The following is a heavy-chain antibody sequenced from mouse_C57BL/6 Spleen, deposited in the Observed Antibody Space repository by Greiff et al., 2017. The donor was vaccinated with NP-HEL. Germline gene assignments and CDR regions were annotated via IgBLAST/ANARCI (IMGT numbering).Heavy chain of an antibody. V-gene: IGHV1-55*01. J-gene: IGHJ1*03. CDR1: GYTFTSYW. D-gene: IGHD2-4*01. CDR2: IYPGSGST. Sequence: VKLQESGAELVKPGASVKMSCKASGYTFTSYWITWVKQRPGQGLEWIGDIYPGSGSTNYNEKFKSKATLTVDTSSSTAYMQLSSLTSEDSAVYYCARRYDYLYWYFDVWGTGTTVTVSS. CDR3: ARRYDYLYWYFDV.